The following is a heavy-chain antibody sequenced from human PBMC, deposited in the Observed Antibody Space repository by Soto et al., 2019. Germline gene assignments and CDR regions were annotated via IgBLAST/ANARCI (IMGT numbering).Heavy chain of an antibody. V-gene: IGHV4-59*08. CDR1: GGSISSYY. CDR2: IYYSGST. D-gene: IGHD2-15*01. J-gene: IGHJ4*02. Sequence: QVQLQESGPGLVKPSETLSLTCTVSGGSISSYYWSWIRQPPGKGLEWIGYIYYSGSTNHNPSLKRRVTRAVDTSKNQCPLKLSAGTAADTAVHYRARHVVDDDCSGGSCYRTHVDYWGQGTLVTVSS. CDR3: ARHVVDDDCSGGSCYRTHVDY.